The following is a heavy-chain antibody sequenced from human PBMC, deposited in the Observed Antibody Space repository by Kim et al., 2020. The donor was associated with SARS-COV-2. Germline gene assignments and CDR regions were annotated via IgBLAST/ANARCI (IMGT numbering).Heavy chain of an antibody. CDR2: IYCSGST. CDR3: ARRQAYYNILTGYYPDAFDI. V-gene: IGHV4-39*01. Sequence: SETLSLTCTVSGGSISSSSYYWGWIRQPPGKGLEWIGSIYCSGSTYYNPSLKSRVTISVDTSKNQFSLKLSSVTAADTAVYYCARRQAYYNILTGYYPDAFDIWGQGTMVTVSS. CDR1: GGSISSSSYY. D-gene: IGHD3-9*01. J-gene: IGHJ3*02.